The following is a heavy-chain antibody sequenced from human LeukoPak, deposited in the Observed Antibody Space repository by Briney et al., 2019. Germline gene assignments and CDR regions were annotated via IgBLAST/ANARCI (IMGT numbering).Heavy chain of an antibody. CDR2: INSDGSST. V-gene: IGHV3-74*03. CDR3: ARGRYYGMDV. CDR1: GFTFSTFW. Sequence: GGCLRLSCAASGFTFSTFWMQWVRHAPGKGRVWVSGINSDGSSTTYVDSVKGRFTISRDNAKNTLYLQMNNLRAEDTAVYYCARGRYYGMDVWGQGTTVTVSS. J-gene: IGHJ6*02.